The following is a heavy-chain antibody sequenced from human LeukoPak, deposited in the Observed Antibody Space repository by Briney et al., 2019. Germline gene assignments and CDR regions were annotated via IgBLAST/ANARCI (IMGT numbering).Heavy chain of an antibody. D-gene: IGHD2-2*02. CDR1: GYSISSGYY. J-gene: IGHJ5*02. Sequence: SETLSLTCTVSGYSISSGYYWGWIRQPPGKGLEWIGSIYHSGSTYYNPSLKSRVTISVDTSKNQFSLKLSSVTAADTAVYYCARQGGYCSSTSCYNAWFDPWGQGTLVTVSS. V-gene: IGHV4-38-2*02. CDR2: IYHSGST. CDR3: ARQGGYCSSTSCYNAWFDP.